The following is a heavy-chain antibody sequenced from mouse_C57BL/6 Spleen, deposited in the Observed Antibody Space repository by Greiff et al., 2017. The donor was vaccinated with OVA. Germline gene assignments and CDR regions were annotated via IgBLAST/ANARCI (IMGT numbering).Heavy chain of an antibody. J-gene: IGHJ4*01. D-gene: IGHD1-1*01. CDR1: GFTFSDYG. CDR2: ISSGSSTI. V-gene: IGHV5-17*01. Sequence: EVQRVESGGGLVKPGGSLKLSCAASGFTFSDYGMHWVRQAPEKGLEWVAYISSGSSTIYYADTVKGRFTIARDNAKNTLFLQMTSLMSEDTAMYYCARSDGSSYDDAMDYWGQGTSVTVSS. CDR3: ARSDGSSYDDAMDY.